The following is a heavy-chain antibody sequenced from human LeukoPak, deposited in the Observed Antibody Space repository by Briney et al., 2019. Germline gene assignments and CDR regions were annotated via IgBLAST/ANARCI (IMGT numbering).Heavy chain of an antibody. CDR2: ISGSGGST. J-gene: IGHJ4*02. Sequence: GGSLRLSCAASGFTFSSYAMSWVRQAPGKGLEWVSAISGSGGSTYYADSVKGRFTISRDNSKNTLYLQMNSLRAEDTAVYYSAKPITMIVVVAEFDYWGQGTLVTVSS. CDR3: AKPITMIVVVAEFDY. CDR1: GFTFSSYA. D-gene: IGHD3-22*01. V-gene: IGHV3-23*01.